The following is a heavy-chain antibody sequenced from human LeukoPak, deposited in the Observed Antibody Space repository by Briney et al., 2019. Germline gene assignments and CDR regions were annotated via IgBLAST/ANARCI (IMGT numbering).Heavy chain of an antibody. V-gene: IGHV3-11*05. Sequence: GGSLRLSCAVSGFSFSDYYMTWVRQAPGKGLEWLSYISGNSGDINYLDSVRGRFTISRDNAKNSLYLQMNSLRVEDTAVYYCTRDPRRLNYLGQGTLVTVSS. CDR1: GFSFSDYY. CDR2: ISGNSGDI. J-gene: IGHJ4*02. CDR3: TRDPRRLNY.